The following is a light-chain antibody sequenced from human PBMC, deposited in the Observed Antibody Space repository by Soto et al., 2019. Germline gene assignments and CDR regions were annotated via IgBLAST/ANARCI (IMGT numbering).Light chain of an antibody. V-gene: IGLV2-14*01. CDR3: NSYTSSSPHLYV. CDR2: DVS. CDR1: SSDVGGYNY. Sequence: QSALTQPASVSGSPGQSITTSCTGTSSDVGGYNYVSWYQQHPGKAPKLMIYDVSNRPSGVSNRFSGSKSGNTASLTISGLQAEDAADYYCNSYTSSSPHLYVFGTGTKVTVL. J-gene: IGLJ1*01.